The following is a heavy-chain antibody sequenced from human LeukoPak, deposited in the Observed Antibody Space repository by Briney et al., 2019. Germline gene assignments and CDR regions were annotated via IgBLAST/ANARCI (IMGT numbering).Heavy chain of an antibody. CDR3: ASGLDYYYYYMDV. Sequence: GASVKVSCKASGYTFTGYYMHWARQAPGQGREWMGWINPNSGGTNYAQKFQGRVTMTRDTSIRTACMELSRLRSDDTAVYYCASGLDYYYYYMDVWGKGTTVTVSS. D-gene: IGHD6-19*01. V-gene: IGHV1-2*02. J-gene: IGHJ6*03. CDR1: GYTFTGYY. CDR2: INPNSGGT.